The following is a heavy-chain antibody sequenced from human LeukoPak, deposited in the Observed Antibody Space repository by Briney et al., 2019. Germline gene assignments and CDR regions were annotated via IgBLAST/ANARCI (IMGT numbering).Heavy chain of an antibody. J-gene: IGHJ4*02. CDR3: ARVGAEAYCGGDCYYFDY. V-gene: IGHV4-4*02. Sequence: SETLSLACAVSGGSISSSNWWSWVRQPPEKGLEWIGEIYHSGSTNYNPSLKSRVTISVDKSKNQFSLKLSSVTAADTAVYYCARVGAEAYCGGDCYYFDYWGQGTLVTVSS. D-gene: IGHD2-21*02. CDR2: IYHSGST. CDR1: GGSISSSNW.